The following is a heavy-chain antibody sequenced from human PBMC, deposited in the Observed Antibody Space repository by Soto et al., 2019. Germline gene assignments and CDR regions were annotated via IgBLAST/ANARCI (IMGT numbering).Heavy chain of an antibody. CDR2: VNPDDSTT. Sequence: LGESLKISCEGSGYSFANYWIGWVRQMPGKGLEWMGIVNPDDSTTTYSQSFQGQVIISADKSVRSAYLQWSSLKDSDTATYYCVRRICSGTSCRFNWFDPWGQGTLVTVSS. CDR1: GYSFANYW. J-gene: IGHJ5*02. V-gene: IGHV5-51*01. D-gene: IGHD2-2*01. CDR3: VRRICSGTSCRFNWFDP.